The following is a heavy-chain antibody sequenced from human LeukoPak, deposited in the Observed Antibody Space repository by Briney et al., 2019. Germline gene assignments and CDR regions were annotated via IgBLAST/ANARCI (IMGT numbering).Heavy chain of an antibody. CDR2: ISSDSSYI. CDR3: ASAPTDYVETSWYYFDY. J-gene: IGHJ4*02. CDR1: GFTVSSNY. D-gene: IGHD4-17*01. V-gene: IGHV3-21*01. Sequence: GGSLRLSCAASGFTVSSNYMSWVRQAPGKGLEWVSSISSDSSYIYYADSLKRRLTISRDNAKNSLYLQIDSLRAEDTAVYYCASAPTDYVETSWYYFDYWGQGTLVTVSS.